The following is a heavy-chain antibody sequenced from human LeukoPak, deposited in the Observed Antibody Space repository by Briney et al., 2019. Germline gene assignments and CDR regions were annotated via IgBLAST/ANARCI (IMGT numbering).Heavy chain of an antibody. J-gene: IGHJ2*01. Sequence: PGGSLRLSCAASGFTFSDSAMHWVRQASGKGLEWVGRIINKPNNYATAYAASVKGRFTISRDDSKNTAFLQMNSLETEDTAVYYCIRRPFGGKTSPYWYFDLWGRGTLVTVSS. CDR2: IINKPNNYAT. V-gene: IGHV3-73*01. CDR1: GFTFSDSA. D-gene: IGHD4-23*01. CDR3: IRRPFGGKTSPYWYFDL.